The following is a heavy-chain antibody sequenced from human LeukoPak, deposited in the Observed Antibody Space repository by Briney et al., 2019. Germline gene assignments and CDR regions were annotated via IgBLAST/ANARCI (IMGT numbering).Heavy chain of an antibody. J-gene: IGHJ4*02. CDR1: GFSFSSFY. D-gene: IGHD3-10*01. Sequence: GASLQIPCEGCGFSFSSFYIGCVRQLPGKGLEWMWIIYPYDSDNRYGPSFEGQVTISVDMSISTASLQWNSRKASDSAIYYCARRRGGSGAYYVDYWGQGTLVTVSS. V-gene: IGHV5-51*01. CDR2: IYPYDSDN. CDR3: ARRRGGSGAYYVDY.